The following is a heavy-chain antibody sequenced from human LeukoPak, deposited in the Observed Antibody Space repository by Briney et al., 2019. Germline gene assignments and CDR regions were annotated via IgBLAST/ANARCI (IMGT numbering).Heavy chain of an antibody. V-gene: IGHV4-59*01. Sequence: SETLSLTCTVSGGSIGSYYWSWIRQPPGKGLEWIGDIYYSGSTNYNPSLKSRVTISVDTSKNQFSLKLSSVTAADTAVYYCARVRLGYYYYGMDVWGQGTTVTVSS. CDR2: IYYSGST. J-gene: IGHJ6*02. CDR1: GGSIGSYY. CDR3: ARVRLGYYYYGMDV.